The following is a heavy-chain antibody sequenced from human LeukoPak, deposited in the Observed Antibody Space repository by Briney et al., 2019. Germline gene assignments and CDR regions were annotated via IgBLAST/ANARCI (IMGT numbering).Heavy chain of an antibody. CDR3: ARDLTMVRGVLDY. Sequence: PSETLSLTCTVSGGSVSSGSYYWSWIRQPAGKGLEWIGRIYTSGSTNYNPSLKSRVTISVDTSKNQFSLKLSSVTPEDTAVYYCARDLTMVRGVLDYWGQGTLVTVSS. D-gene: IGHD3-10*01. V-gene: IGHV4-61*02. CDR1: GGSVSSGSYY. J-gene: IGHJ4*02. CDR2: IYTSGST.